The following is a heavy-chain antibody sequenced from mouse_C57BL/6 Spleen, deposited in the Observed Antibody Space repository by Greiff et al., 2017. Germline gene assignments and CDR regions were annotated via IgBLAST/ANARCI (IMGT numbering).Heavy chain of an antibody. CDR3: TNDYGSLGDY. Sequence: QVQLQQSGAELVRPGASVTLSCKASGYTFTDYEMHWVKQTPVHGLEWIGAIDPETGGTAYNQKFKGKAILTADKSSSTAYMELRSLTSEDSAVYYCTNDYGSLGDYWGQGTSVTVSS. CDR2: IDPETGGT. D-gene: IGHD1-1*01. J-gene: IGHJ4*01. V-gene: IGHV1-15*01. CDR1: GYTFTDYE.